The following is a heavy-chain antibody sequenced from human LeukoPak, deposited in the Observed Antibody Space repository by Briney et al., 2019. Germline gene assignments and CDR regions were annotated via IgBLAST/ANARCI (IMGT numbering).Heavy chain of an antibody. CDR1: GYTFTSYG. CDR2: ISTYNGNT. D-gene: IGHD6-13*01. V-gene: IGHV1-18*01. CDR3: ARDRSSSWYRAPYYYYGMDV. Sequence: ASVKVSCKASGYTFTSYGISWMRQAPGQGLEWMGWISTYNGNTDYAQKLQGRVTITTDTSTSTAYMELRSLRSDDTAVYYCARDRSSSWYRAPYYYYGMDVWGQGTTVTVSS. J-gene: IGHJ6*02.